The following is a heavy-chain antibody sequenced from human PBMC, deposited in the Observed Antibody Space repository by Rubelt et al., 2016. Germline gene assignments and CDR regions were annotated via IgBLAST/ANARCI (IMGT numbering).Heavy chain of an antibody. Sequence: VKLLESGGGLVQPGGSLRLSCAASGFTFSSYAMHWVRQAPGKGLEWVAVISYDGSNKYYADSVKGRFTISRDNSKNTLYLQMNSLRAEDTAVYYCARDLTRLGYWGQGTLVTVSS. CDR3: ARDLTRLGY. J-gene: IGHJ4*02. V-gene: IGHV3-30*04. D-gene: IGHD6-25*01. CDR2: ISYDGSNK. CDR1: GFTFSSYA.